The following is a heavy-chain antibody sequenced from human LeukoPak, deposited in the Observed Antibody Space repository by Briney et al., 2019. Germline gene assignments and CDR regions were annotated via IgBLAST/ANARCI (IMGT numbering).Heavy chain of an antibody. CDR3: ARDFKCQLPLADY. CDR2: INPNSGST. CDR1: GYTFTGYY. J-gene: IGHJ4*02. V-gene: IGHV1-2*02. D-gene: IGHD2-2*01. Sequence: ASVKVSCKASGYTFTGYYMHWVRQAPGQGLEWMGWINPNSGSTNYAQKFQGRVTMTRDTSISTAYMELSRLRSEDTAVYYCARDFKCQLPLADYCGQGTLVTVSS.